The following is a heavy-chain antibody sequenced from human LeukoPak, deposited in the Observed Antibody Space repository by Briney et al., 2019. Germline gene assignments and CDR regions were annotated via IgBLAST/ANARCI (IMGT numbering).Heavy chain of an antibody. CDR3: ARVVAVAGNWFDP. CDR1: GDSISSGGYS. D-gene: IGHD6-19*01. V-gene: IGHV4-30-2*01. CDR2: IYHSEGT. Sequence: SETLSLTCAVSGDSISSGGYSWNWIRQPPGTGLELIGYIYHSEGTYYNPSLKSRVTISLDKSKNQFSLKLSSVTAADTAVYYCARVVAVAGNWFDPWGQGTLVTVSS. J-gene: IGHJ5*02.